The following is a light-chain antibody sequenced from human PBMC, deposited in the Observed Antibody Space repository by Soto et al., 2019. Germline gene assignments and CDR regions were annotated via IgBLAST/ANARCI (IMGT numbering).Light chain of an antibody. V-gene: IGKV1-5*01. Sequence: DIQMTQSPSTLSSSVGDTVTVTCRASQSVSGWLAWYQQKPGKAPKLLIYDASSLESGVPSRFSGSRSETEFTLTISSLLPDDFATYYCQQYNRYWTFGQGTKV. CDR3: QQYNRYWT. CDR1: QSVSGW. CDR2: DAS. J-gene: IGKJ1*01.